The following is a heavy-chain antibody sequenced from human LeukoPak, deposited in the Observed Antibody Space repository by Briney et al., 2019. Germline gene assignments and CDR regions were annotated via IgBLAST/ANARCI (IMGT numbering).Heavy chain of an antibody. Sequence: KPGGSLRLSCAASGFTFSSYSMNWVRQAPGKGLEWVSSISSSSSYIYYADSVKGRFTISRDNAKNSLYLQMNSLRAEDTAVYYCARDRGSLARDAFDIWGQGTMVTVSS. J-gene: IGHJ3*02. D-gene: IGHD5-24*01. V-gene: IGHV3-21*01. CDR1: GFTFSSYS. CDR3: ARDRGSLARDAFDI. CDR2: ISSSSSYI.